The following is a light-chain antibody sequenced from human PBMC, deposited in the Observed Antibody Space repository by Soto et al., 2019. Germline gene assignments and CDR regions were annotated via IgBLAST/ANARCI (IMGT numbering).Light chain of an antibody. CDR2: DAS. V-gene: IGKV3-11*01. CDR3: QQRGNWPPT. Sequence: EIVLTQSPATLSLSPGERATLSCRASQSVGKYLVWYQQKPGQAPRFLIYDASNRATGIPARFSGSGSGTDFTLTISSLEPGDFAVYYCQQRGNWPPTFGQGTKVEIK. CDR1: QSVGKY. J-gene: IGKJ1*01.